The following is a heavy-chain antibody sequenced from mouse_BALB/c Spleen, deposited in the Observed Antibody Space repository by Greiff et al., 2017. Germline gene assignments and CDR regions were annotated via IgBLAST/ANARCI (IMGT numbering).Heavy chain of an antibody. CDR2: ISNGGGST. CDR1: GFTFSSYT. D-gene: IGHD1-1*01. CDR3: ARHQPGSSYGGFAY. J-gene: IGHJ3*01. Sequence: EVNVVESGGGLVQPGGSLKLSCAASGFTFSSYTMSWVRQTPEKRLEWVAYISNGGGSTYYPDTVKGRFTISRDNAKNTLYLQMSSLKSEDTAMYYCARHQPGSSYGGFAYWGQGTLVTVSA. V-gene: IGHV5-12-2*01.